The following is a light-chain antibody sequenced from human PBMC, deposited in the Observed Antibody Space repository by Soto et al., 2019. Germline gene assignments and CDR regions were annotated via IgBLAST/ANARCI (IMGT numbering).Light chain of an antibody. CDR3: KQYSSWRT. CDR2: GAS. V-gene: IGKV3-15*01. Sequence: EVEMTQSPATLSLSPGERATLSCRASESVSNNLAWYQQEAGQAPRLLIYGASTRATGIPARFSGSGSGPEFTLTTSSLQADDVAVYYCKQYSSWRTFGQGAKGDIK. J-gene: IGKJ1*01. CDR1: ESVSNN.